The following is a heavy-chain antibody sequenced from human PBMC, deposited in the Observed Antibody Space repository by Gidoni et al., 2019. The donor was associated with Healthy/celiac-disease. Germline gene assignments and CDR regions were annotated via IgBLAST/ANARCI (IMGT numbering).Heavy chain of an antibody. CDR2: ISWNSGSI. J-gene: IGHJ6*02. D-gene: IGHD5-12*01. Sequence: EVQLVESGGGLVQPGRSLRLSCAASRFTFDDYALLWVRQAPGKGLGWVSGISWNSGSIGYADSVKGLFTISRDNAKNSLYLQMNSLRAEDTALYYCAKDSSEWLAAPNMDVWGQGTTVTVSS. CDR1: RFTFDDYA. V-gene: IGHV3-9*01. CDR3: AKDSSEWLAAPNMDV.